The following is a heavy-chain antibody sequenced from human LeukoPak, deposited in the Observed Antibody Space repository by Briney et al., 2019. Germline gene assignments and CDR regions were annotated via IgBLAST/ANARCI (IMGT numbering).Heavy chain of an antibody. V-gene: IGHV1-18*01. Sequence: ASVKVSCKAAGYTFTSYGISWVRQAPGQGLEWMGWISAYNGDTNYAQKLQGRVTMTTYTSTSTAYMELRRLRSDDTAVYYCARGLQENLAWLQAFSAFDIWGQGTMVTVSS. J-gene: IGHJ3*02. CDR1: GYTFTSYG. CDR2: ISAYNGDT. CDR3: ARGLQENLAWLQAFSAFDI. D-gene: IGHD6-19*01.